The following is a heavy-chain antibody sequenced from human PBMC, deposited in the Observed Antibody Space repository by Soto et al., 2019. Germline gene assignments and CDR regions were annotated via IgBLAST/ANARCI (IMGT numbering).Heavy chain of an antibody. D-gene: IGHD1-26*01. V-gene: IGHV4-34*12. Sequence: PSETLSLTCAVYGGSFSAYYWSWVRQPPGKGLEWIGEIIHSESTKYNPSLKSRVTKSVDTSKNQFSLKLSSLTAADTAVYYCARQRPTDGRWEFANYYGMDVWGQGTPVTVSS. CDR3: ARQRPTDGRWEFANYYGMDV. CDR1: GGSFSAYY. CDR2: IIHSEST. J-gene: IGHJ6*02.